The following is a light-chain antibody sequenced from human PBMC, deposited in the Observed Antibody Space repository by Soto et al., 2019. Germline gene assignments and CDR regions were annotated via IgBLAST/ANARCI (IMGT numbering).Light chain of an antibody. Sequence: DIQMTQSPASLSASVGDRVTITCRASDNIGSNLNWYQHQLGKAPKLLIYAASSLQGGVPSRFSGSGSGTKFTLTISSLQTDDFATYYCQQSYRPLTFGGGTWVDI. CDR3: QQSYRPLT. CDR2: AAS. J-gene: IGKJ4*01. V-gene: IGKV1-39*01. CDR1: DNIGSN.